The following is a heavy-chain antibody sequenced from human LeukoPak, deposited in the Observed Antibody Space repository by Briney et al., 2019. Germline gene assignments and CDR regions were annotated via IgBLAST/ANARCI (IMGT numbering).Heavy chain of an antibody. Sequence: PGGSLRLSCAASGFTFSSYAMSGVRQAPGKGLEWVSAISGSGGSTYYADSVKGRFTISRDNSKNTLYLQMNSLRAEDTAVYYCAKTLTGGYDYHGYWGQGTLVTVSS. CDR3: AKTLTGGYDYHGY. D-gene: IGHD5-12*01. CDR2: ISGSGGST. J-gene: IGHJ4*02. CDR1: GFTFSSYA. V-gene: IGHV3-23*01.